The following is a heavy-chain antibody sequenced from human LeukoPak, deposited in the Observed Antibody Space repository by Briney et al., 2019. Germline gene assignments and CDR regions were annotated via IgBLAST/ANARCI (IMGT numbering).Heavy chain of an antibody. D-gene: IGHD3-22*01. V-gene: IGHV4-59*08. J-gene: IGHJ5*02. CDR2: VYYTGNT. CDR1: GGSISSYY. Sequence: RPSETLSLTCTVSGGSISSYYWSWIRQPPGKGLEWIGYVYYTGNTNYNPSLKSRVTISVGTSKNQFSLKLSSVTAADTAVYYCARQQSDSSGYSYFDPWGQGTLVTVSS. CDR3: ARQQSDSSGYSYFDP.